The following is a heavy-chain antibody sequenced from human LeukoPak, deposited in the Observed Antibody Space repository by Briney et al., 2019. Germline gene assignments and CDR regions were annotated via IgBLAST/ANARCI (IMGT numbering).Heavy chain of an antibody. Sequence: ASVKVSCKASGYTLTSYYMHWVRQAPGQGLEWMGIINPSGGSTSYAQKFQGRVTMTRDTSTSTVYMELSSLRSEDTAVYYCARGPSYYYDSSGYDSPFDYWGQGTLVTVSS. V-gene: IGHV1-46*01. D-gene: IGHD3-22*01. CDR1: GYTLTSYY. CDR2: INPSGGST. J-gene: IGHJ4*02. CDR3: ARGPSYYYDSSGYDSPFDY.